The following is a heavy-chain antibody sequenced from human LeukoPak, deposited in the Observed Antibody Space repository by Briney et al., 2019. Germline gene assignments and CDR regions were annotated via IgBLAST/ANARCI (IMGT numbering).Heavy chain of an antibody. D-gene: IGHD4-17*01. J-gene: IGHJ6*03. CDR1: GLTFDDFG. CDR3: ARVIGDNYGDYLMESGQSYYYYYYMDV. Sequence: PGGSLRLSCAASGLTFDDFGMTWVRQTPGKGLEWVSGINWKGTKTSYADSVKGRLTISRDNAKNSLYLQMDSLRANDTAVYYCARVIGDNYGDYLMESGQSYYYYYYMDVWGKGTTVTVSS. V-gene: IGHV3-20*04. CDR2: INWKGTKT.